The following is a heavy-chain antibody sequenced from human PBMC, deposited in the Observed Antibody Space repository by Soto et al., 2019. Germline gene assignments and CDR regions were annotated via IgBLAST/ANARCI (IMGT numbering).Heavy chain of an antibody. CDR2: ISYDGSNK. J-gene: IGHJ2*01. CDR1: GFTFSSYA. V-gene: IGHV3-30-3*01. CDR3: ARDPLWGTAMVLWYFDL. Sequence: QVQLVESGGGVVQPGRSLRLSCAASGFTFSSYAMHWVRQAPGKGLEWVAVISYDGSNKYYADSVKRRFTISRDNSKNTLYLQMNSLRAEDTAVYYCARDPLWGTAMVLWYFDLWGRGTLVTVSS. D-gene: IGHD5-18*01.